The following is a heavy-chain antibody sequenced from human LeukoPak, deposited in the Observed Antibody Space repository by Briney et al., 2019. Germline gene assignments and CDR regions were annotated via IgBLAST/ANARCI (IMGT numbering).Heavy chain of an antibody. V-gene: IGHV1-8*03. CDR1: GYTFSIYD. D-gene: IGHD6-25*01. J-gene: IGHJ5*02. Sequence: ASVKVSCKTSGYTFSIYDIHWVRQATGQGLEWMGWMNPNSGNTGYAQKFQGRVTLTRNASINTAYMDLSSLTSEDTAVYYCARGLGSTGSEGDNWFGPWGQGTLVTVSS. CDR2: MNPNSGNT. CDR3: ARGLGSTGSEGDNWFGP.